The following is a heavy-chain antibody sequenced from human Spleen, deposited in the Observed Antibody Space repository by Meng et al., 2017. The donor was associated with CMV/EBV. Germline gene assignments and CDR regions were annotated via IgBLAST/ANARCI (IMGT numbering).Heavy chain of an antibody. CDR1: GFTFRNAW. V-gene: IGHV3-15*01. D-gene: IGHD3-22*01. CDR2: IKSKTDGGTT. J-gene: IGHJ4*02. CDR3: TTDSGYCFDY. Sequence: EVQLVESGGGLVQPGGCLRLSCAASGFTFRNAWMSWVRQAPGKGLGWVGRIKSKTDGGTTDYAAPVKGRFTISRDDSKNTLYLQMNSLKTEDTAVYYCTTDSGYCFDYWGQGTLVTVSS.